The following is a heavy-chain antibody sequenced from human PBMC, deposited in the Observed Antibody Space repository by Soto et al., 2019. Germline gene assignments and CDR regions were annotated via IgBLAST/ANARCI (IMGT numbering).Heavy chain of an antibody. D-gene: IGHD5-18*01. Sequence: GGSLRLSCAASGSTFSSYGMHWVRQAPGKGLEWVAVISYDGSNKYYADSVKGRFTISRDNSKNTLYLQMNSLRAEDTAVYYCAKGSYGPTHWGQGTLVTVSS. V-gene: IGHV3-30*18. CDR3: AKGSYGPTH. CDR1: GSTFSSYG. J-gene: IGHJ4*02. CDR2: ISYDGSNK.